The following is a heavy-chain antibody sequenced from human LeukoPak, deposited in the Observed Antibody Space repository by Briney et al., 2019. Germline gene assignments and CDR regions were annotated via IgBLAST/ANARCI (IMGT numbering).Heavy chain of an antibody. D-gene: IGHD6-13*01. Sequence: SETLCLTCTVSGGSIRSYYWSWIRQPPGKGLEWIAYIYYSGSTNYNPSLKSRVTISVDTSKNQFSLKLSSVTAADTAVYYCARVYSSNSYDYWYFDLWGRGTLVTVSS. J-gene: IGHJ2*01. CDR2: IYYSGST. CDR1: GGSIRSYY. CDR3: ARVYSSNSYDYWYFDL. V-gene: IGHV4-59*01.